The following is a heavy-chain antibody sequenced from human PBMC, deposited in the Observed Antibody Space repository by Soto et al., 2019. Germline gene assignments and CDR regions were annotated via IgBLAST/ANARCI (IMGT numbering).Heavy chain of an antibody. D-gene: IGHD1-20*01. CDR1: GGSVSSDDYF. V-gene: IGHV4-30-4*01. CDR3: ARWYTYFHN. Sequence: TLSLTCTVSGGSVSSDDYFWSWIRQPPGKGLEWIGYINYSGSTYYIPSLESRLTISLDTSKNQVSLKLSSVTAAYAAVYYCARWYTYFHNWGQGTLVTVSS. CDR2: INYSGST. J-gene: IGHJ4*02.